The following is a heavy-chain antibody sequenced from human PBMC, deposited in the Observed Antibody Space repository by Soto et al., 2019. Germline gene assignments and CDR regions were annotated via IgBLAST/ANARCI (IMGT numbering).Heavy chain of an antibody. CDR1: GGSISSGAYY. CDR3: YRVADG. V-gene: IGHV4-30-2*01. J-gene: IGHJ4*02. CDR2: IYHSGST. Sequence: QLQLQESGSGLVKPSETLSLTCTVSGGSISSGAYYWSWIRQPPGKGLEWIGNIYHSGSTYYKPSLKCRLTLSVERSTNRFSLQPGTVTAADTAVSYGYRVADGWGQGTMVTVAS.